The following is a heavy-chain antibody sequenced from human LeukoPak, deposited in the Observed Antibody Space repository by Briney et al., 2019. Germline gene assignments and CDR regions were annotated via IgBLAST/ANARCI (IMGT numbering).Heavy chain of an antibody. V-gene: IGHV3-21*01. CDR1: GFTVSSNY. CDR3: ARTRRSRDGYNYSPPDY. CDR2: ISSSSSYI. Sequence: GGSLRLSCAASGFTVSSNYMSWVRQAPGKGLEWVSSISSSSSYIYYADSVKGRFTISRDNAKNSLYLQMNSLRAEDTAVYYCARTRRSRDGYNYSPPDYWGQGTLVTVSS. J-gene: IGHJ4*02. D-gene: IGHD5-24*01.